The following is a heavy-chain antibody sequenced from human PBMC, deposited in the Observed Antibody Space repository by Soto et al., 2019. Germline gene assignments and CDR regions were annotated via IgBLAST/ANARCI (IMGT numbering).Heavy chain of an antibody. V-gene: IGHV3-23*01. Sequence: EVQLLESGGGLVQPGGSLRLSCAASGFSLSTYAMHWVRQAPGKGLEWVSAISGSGGSTYYAASVKGRFTISRDNSKSTLYLQTNSLRAEDTAVYYCAKVKFDFWDGYEYWGQGTLVTVSS. J-gene: IGHJ4*02. CDR1: GFSLSTYA. CDR3: AKVKFDFWDGYEY. D-gene: IGHD3-3*01. CDR2: ISGSGGST.